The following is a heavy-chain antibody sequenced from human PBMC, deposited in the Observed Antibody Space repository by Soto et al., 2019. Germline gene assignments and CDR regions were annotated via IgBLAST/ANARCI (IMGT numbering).Heavy chain of an antibody. V-gene: IGHV3-23*01. CDR2: ITADGGT. Sequence: EVQVLESGGGLVQPGGSLRLSCEGSEFTVSGHAMTWIRQAPGKGPEWVSTITADGGTYYADSVKGRFAMSRDTSEXTXXLQRNSLGAEDTAAYYCAPHVSCSGGSCQYDAFAIRGQGTMVTVSS. CDR1: EFTVSGHA. J-gene: IGHJ3*02. CDR3: APHVSCSGGSCQYDAFAI. D-gene: IGHD2-15*01.